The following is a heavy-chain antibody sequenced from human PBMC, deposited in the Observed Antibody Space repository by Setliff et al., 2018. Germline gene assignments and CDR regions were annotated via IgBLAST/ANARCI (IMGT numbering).Heavy chain of an antibody. V-gene: IGHV3-15*07. Sequence: LRLSCAASVFIFNNAWMNWVRQAPGKGLEWVGRSRTKTDGGTADYAAPVKGRFIISRDDSKNLVFLQMNSLKTEDTAVYYCATGLGQYFDYWGQGSLVTVSS. D-gene: IGHD3-9*01. CDR2: SRTKTDGGTA. CDR1: VFIFNNAW. CDR3: ATGLGQYFDY. J-gene: IGHJ4*02.